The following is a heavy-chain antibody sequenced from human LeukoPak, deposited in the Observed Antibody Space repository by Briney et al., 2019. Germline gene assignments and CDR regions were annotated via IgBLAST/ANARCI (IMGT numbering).Heavy chain of an antibody. CDR2: INTDGSTT. CDR3: ARGRGGSYHY. D-gene: IGHD1-26*01. Sequence: PGGSLRLSCAASGFTFSNDWMHWVRQAPGKGLVWVSRINTDGSTTTCADSVKGRFTISRDNAKNTLYLQMNSLRVEDTAVYYCARGRGGSYHYWGQGTLVTVSS. V-gene: IGHV3-74*01. J-gene: IGHJ4*02. CDR1: GFTFSNDW.